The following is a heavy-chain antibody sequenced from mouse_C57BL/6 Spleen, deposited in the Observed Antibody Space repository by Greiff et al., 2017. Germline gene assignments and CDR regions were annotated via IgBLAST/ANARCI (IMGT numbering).Heavy chain of an antibody. V-gene: IGHV1-82*01. J-gene: IGHJ2*01. CDR2: IYPGNGDT. D-gene: IGHD2-12*01. CDR1: GYAFSSSW. CDR3: ERETVSANDFEG. Sequence: VQLQQSGAELVKPGASVKISCKASGYAFSSSWINWVKQRPGQGLEWIGRIYPGNGDTNYNGKFKGKATLTADTSSSTAYMQLSSLTSEDSAVSFCERETVSANDFEGWGKGTTLT.